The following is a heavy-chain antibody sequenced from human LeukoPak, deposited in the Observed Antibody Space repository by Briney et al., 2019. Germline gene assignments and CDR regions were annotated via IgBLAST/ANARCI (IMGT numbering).Heavy chain of an antibody. Sequence: GGSLRLSCAASGFTFSIYWMSWVRQGPGKGLVWVSRINSHGTSTNYADSVKGRFTVSRDNSKNTLYLQMNSQRVEDTAVYYCASSLVGDGRGYDAFDIWGHGTMVIVSS. CDR1: GFTFSIYW. CDR3: ASSLVGDGRGYDAFDI. D-gene: IGHD3-22*01. CDR2: INSHGTST. J-gene: IGHJ3*02. V-gene: IGHV3-74*01.